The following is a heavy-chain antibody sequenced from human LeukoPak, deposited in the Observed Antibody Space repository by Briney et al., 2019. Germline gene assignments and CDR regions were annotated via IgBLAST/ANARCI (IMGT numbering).Heavy chain of an antibody. Sequence: GGSLRLSCAASGFTVSSKYMSWVRQAPGKGLEWVSTIYSGGSTFYADSVKGRFSISRDNSKNTLYLQMNGLRAEDTAVYYCARGNDVFDIWGQGTMVTVSS. CDR3: ARGNDVFDI. CDR1: GFTVSSKY. J-gene: IGHJ3*02. CDR2: IYSGGST. V-gene: IGHV3-53*01.